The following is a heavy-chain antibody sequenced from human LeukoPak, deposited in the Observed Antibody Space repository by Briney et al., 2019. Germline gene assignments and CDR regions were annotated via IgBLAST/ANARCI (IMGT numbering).Heavy chain of an antibody. CDR2: IYTSGST. Sequence: PSETLSLTCTVSGGSISSYYWSWIRQPAGKGLEWIGRIYTSGSTNYNPSLKSRVTISVDKSKNQFSLKLSFVTAADTAVYYCARDVAVAGTTNFDYWGQGTLVTVSS. V-gene: IGHV4-4*07. CDR1: GGSISSYY. CDR3: ARDVAVAGTTNFDY. J-gene: IGHJ4*02. D-gene: IGHD6-19*01.